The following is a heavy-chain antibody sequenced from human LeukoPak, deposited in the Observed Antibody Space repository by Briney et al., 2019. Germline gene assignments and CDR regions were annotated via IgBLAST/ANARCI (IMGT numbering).Heavy chain of an antibody. Sequence: SVKVSCKASGGTFSSYAINWVRQAPGQGLEWMGGTIPIFGTANYAQKFQGRVAITTDASTSTAYLDLSSLRSDDTAVYYCARVFARSGEVSGSYYYYWGQGTQVTVSS. CDR2: TIPIFGTA. J-gene: IGHJ4*02. CDR1: GGTFSSYA. CDR3: ARVFARSGEVSGSYYYY. D-gene: IGHD1-26*01. V-gene: IGHV1-69*05.